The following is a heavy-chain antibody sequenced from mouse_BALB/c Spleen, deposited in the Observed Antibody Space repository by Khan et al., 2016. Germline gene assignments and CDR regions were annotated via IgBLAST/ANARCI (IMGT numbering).Heavy chain of an antibody. CDR2: ISNGGGST. J-gene: IGHJ4*01. D-gene: IGHD2-3*01. Sequence: EVELVESGGGLVQPGGSLKLSCATSGFTFSDYYMYWVRQTPEKRLEWVAYISNGGGSTYYPDTVKGRFTISRDNAKNTLYLQMSRLKSEDTARYYCARDRGYDGYYDAMDYWGQGTSVTVSS. CDR1: GFTFSDYY. V-gene: IGHV5-12*02. CDR3: ARDRGYDGYYDAMDY.